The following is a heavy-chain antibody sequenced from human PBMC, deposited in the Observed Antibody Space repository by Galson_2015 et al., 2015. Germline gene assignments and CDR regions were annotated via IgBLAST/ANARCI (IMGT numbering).Heavy chain of an antibody. D-gene: IGHD2-2*01. Sequence: SVKVSCKASGGTFSGYAISWVRQAPGQGLEWMGGIIPIFGTANYAQKFQGRVTITADESTSTAYMELSSLRSEDTAVYYCARGGVSDCSSTSCYYNWFDPWGQGTLVTVSS. J-gene: IGHJ5*02. V-gene: IGHV1-69*13. CDR1: GGTFSGYA. CDR3: ARGGVSDCSSTSCYYNWFDP. CDR2: IIPIFGTA.